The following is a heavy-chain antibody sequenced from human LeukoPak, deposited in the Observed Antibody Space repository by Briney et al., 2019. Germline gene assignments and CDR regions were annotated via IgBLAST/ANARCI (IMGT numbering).Heavy chain of an antibody. J-gene: IGHJ1*01. CDR3: AKGGPYYYDSSGYYYEAEYFQH. D-gene: IGHD3-22*01. Sequence: PGGSLRLSCAASGFTFSSYEMNWVRQAPGKGLEWVSYISSSGSTIYYADSVKGRFTISRDNAKNSLYLQMNSLRAEDTAVYYCAKGGPYYYDSSGYYYEAEYFQHWGQGTLVTVSS. CDR1: GFTFSSYE. V-gene: IGHV3-48*03. CDR2: ISSSGSTI.